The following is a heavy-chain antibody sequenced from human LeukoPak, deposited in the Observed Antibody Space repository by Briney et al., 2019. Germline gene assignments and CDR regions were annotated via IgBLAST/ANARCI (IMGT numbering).Heavy chain of an antibody. CDR3: ARTIGLMVYAGMLDWFDP. V-gene: IGHV4-39*07. Sequence: PSETLSLTCTDSGGSISNRSYYWAWIRQPPGKGLEWIGSIYYSGSTYYNPSLKSRVTISVDTSKNQFSLKLSSVTAADTAVYYCARTIGLMVYAGMLDWFDPWGQGTLVTVSS. J-gene: IGHJ5*02. CDR2: IYYSGST. D-gene: IGHD2-8*01. CDR1: GGSISNRSYY.